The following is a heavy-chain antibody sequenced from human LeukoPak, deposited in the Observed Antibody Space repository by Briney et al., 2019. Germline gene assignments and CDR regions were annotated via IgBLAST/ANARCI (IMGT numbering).Heavy chain of an antibody. V-gene: IGHV4-34*01. D-gene: IGHD3-9*01. CDR3: ARGPVLRYFDWLPKGSYFDY. CDR1: GRSFSAYY. Sequence: SETLSLTCGVYGRSFSAYYWTWIRQPPGKGLEWIGEINQSGSTTYKPSLKSRVTISIETSKNQFSLKLSSVTAADTAVYFCARGPVLRYFDWLPKGSYFDYWGQGILVTVSS. J-gene: IGHJ4*02. CDR2: INQSGST.